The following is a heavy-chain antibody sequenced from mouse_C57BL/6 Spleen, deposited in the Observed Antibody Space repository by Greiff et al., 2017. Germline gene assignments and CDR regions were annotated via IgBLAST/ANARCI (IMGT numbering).Heavy chain of an antibody. V-gene: IGHV3-6*01. Sequence: VQLKESGPGLVKPSQSLSLTCSVTGYSITSGYYWNWIRQFPGNKLEWMGYISYDGSNNYNPSLKNRISITRDPSKNQFFLKLNSVTTEDTATYYCARDYIFDYWGQGTTLTVSS. CDR3: ARDYIFDY. CDR1: GYSITSGYY. D-gene: IGHD1-3*01. J-gene: IGHJ2*01. CDR2: ISYDGSN.